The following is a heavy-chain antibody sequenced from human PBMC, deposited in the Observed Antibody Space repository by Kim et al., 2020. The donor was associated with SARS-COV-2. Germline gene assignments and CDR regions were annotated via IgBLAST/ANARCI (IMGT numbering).Heavy chain of an antibody. V-gene: IGHV3-21*01. Sequence: GGSLRLSCAASGFTFSSYSMNWVRQAPGKGLEWVSSISSSSSYIYYADSVKGRFTISRDNAKNSLYLQMNSLRAEDTAVYYCASFCSGGSCIDAFDIWGQGTMVTVSS. CDR3: ASFCSGGSCIDAFDI. CDR1: GFTFSSYS. CDR2: ISSSSSYI. D-gene: IGHD2-15*01. J-gene: IGHJ3*02.